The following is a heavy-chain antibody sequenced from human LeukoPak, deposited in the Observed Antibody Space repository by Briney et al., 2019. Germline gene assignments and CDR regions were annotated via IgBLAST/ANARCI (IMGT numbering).Heavy chain of an antibody. Sequence: ASVKVSCKASGYTFTSYGISWVRQAPGQGLEWMGWISAYNGNTNYAQKPQGRVTMTTDTSTSTAYMELRSLRSDDTAVYYCARDGANYYDSSGYFPAGFYWGQGTLVTVSS. CDR3: ARDGANYYDSSGYFPAGFY. V-gene: IGHV1-18*01. J-gene: IGHJ4*02. CDR2: ISAYNGNT. CDR1: GYTFTSYG. D-gene: IGHD3-22*01.